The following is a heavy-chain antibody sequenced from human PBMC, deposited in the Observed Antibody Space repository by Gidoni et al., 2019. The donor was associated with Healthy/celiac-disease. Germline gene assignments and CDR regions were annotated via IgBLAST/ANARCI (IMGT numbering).Heavy chain of an antibody. CDR2: IGTAGDP. D-gene: IGHD4-17*01. J-gene: IGHJ6*02. CDR3: ARSTVTTYYYYGMDV. Sequence: EVQLVESGGGLVKPGGSLRLSCAASGFTFSSYDMHWVRQATGKGLEWVSAIGTAGDPYYPGSVKGRFTISRENAKNSLYLQMNSLRAGDTAVYYCARSTVTTYYYYGMDVWGQGTTVTVSS. CDR1: GFTFSSYD. V-gene: IGHV3-13*05.